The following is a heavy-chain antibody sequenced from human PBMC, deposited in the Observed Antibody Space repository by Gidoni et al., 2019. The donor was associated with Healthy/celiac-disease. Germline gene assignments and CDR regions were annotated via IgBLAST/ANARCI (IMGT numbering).Heavy chain of an antibody. CDR1: GDSVSSNSAA. V-gene: IGHV6-1*01. D-gene: IGHD3-3*01. Sequence: QVQLQQSGRGLVKPSQTLSLTCAISGDSVSSNSAAWNWIRQSPSRGLEWLGRTYYRSKWYNDYAVSVKSRITINPDTSKNQFSLQLNSVTPEDTAVYYCARDWIFGVDEASPDAFDIWGQGTMVTVSS. CDR3: ARDWIFGVDEASPDAFDI. CDR2: TYYRSKWYN. J-gene: IGHJ3*02.